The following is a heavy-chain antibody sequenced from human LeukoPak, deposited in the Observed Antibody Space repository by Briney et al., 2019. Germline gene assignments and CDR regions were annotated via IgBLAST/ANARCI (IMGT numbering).Heavy chain of an antibody. D-gene: IGHD2-2*01. CDR3: AGRAPLGYCSSTSCSGAFDI. V-gene: IGHV4-38-2*02. CDR1: GYSISSGYY. J-gene: IGHJ3*02. CDR2: IYTSGST. Sequence: SETLSLTCTVSGYSISSGYYWGWIRQPPGKGLEWIGRIYTSGSTNYNPSLKSRVTISVDTSKNQFSLKLSSVTAADTAVYYCAGRAPLGYCSSTSCSGAFDIWGQGTMVTVSS.